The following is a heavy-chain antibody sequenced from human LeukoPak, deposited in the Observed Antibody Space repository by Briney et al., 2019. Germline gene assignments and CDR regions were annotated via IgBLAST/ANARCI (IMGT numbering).Heavy chain of an antibody. CDR3: ATDSNRGILEWFQY. V-gene: IGHV4-34*01. D-gene: IGHD3-3*01. CDR1: GGSLSGYY. Sequence: SETLSLTCAVSGGSLSGYYWSWIRQPPRKGLEWVGGINHSGSTHYNPTLKGRVTISLDTSKNQFSLKLSSVTAADTAVYYCATDSNRGILEWFQYWGEGSLVTVSS. CDR2: INHSGST. J-gene: IGHJ1*01.